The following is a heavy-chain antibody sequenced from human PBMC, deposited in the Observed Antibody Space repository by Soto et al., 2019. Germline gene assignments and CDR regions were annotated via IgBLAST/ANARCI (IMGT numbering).Heavy chain of an antibody. V-gene: IGHV3-23*01. CDR1: GFTFSNYD. CDR3: AKRPASIVCFDY. Sequence: EVQLLESGGGLVQPWGSLSLSCAASGFTFSNYDMSWVRQARGKGLDWVSTISGGGGRIYYADSVKGRFTISRDNSKNALYIQMTSLRAEDTAVYYCAKRPASIVCFDYWGQGTLVTVSS. J-gene: IGHJ4*02. D-gene: IGHD2-2*01. CDR2: ISGGGGRI.